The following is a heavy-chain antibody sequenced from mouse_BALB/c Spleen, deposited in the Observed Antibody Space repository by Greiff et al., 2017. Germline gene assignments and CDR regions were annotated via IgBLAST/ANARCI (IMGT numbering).Heavy chain of an antibody. V-gene: IGHV7-3*02. CDR2: IRNKANGYTT. Sequence: EVKLMESGGGLVQPGGSLRLSCATSGFTFTDYYMSWVRQPPGKALEWLGFIRNKANGYTTEYSASVKGRFTISRDNSQSILYLQMNTLRADDSATYYCARPATSAWFAYWGQGTLVTVSA. CDR1: GFTFTDYY. CDR3: ARPATSAWFAY. D-gene: IGHD1-2*01. J-gene: IGHJ3*01.